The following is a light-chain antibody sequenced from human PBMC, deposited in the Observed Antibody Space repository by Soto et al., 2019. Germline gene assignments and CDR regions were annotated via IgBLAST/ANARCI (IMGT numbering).Light chain of an antibody. CDR2: GAS. J-gene: IGKJ4*01. CDR1: QTVSSGF. CDR3: HQYYSSPTT. Sequence: EIVLTQSPGTLSVSPGERATVSCRASQTVSSGFLAWYQQKVGQAPRLLIYGASTRATGIPDRFSGSGSGTDFTLTSDRLEPEDFAVYYCHQYYSSPTTVGGGTKVEIK. V-gene: IGKV3-20*01.